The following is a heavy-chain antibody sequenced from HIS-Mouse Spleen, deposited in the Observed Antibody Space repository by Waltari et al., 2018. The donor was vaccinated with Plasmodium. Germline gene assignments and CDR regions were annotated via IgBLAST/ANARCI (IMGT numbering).Heavy chain of an antibody. CDR3: ARGMKSSSSAFDI. V-gene: IGHV3-53*01. D-gene: IGHD6-6*01. CDR1: GFTVSSNY. Sequence: EVQLVESGGGLIQPGGSLRLSCAASGFTVSSNYMSWVRQAPGKGLGWVSVIYSGGRTYYADSVKGRFTISRDNSKNTLYLQMNSLRAEDTAVYYCARGMKSSSSAFDIWGQGTMVTVSS. J-gene: IGHJ3*02. CDR2: IYSGGRT.